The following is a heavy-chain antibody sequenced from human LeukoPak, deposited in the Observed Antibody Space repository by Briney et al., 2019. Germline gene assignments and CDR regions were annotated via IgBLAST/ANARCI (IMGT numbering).Heavy chain of an antibody. J-gene: IGHJ6*03. CDR3: AKDGAAVAGTPWYYYMDV. D-gene: IGHD6-19*01. Sequence: PGGSLRLSCAASGFTFSNYGMHWVRQAPGKGLEWVAFIRYNGTNKYYADSVKGRFTISRDNSKNTLYLQMNSLKTEDTAVYDCAKDGAAVAGTPWYYYMDVWGKGTTVTVSS. CDR2: IRYNGTNK. V-gene: IGHV3-30*02. CDR1: GFTFSNYG.